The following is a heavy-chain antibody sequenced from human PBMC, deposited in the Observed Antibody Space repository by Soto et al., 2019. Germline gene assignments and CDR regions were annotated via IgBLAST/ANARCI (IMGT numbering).Heavy chain of an antibody. Sequence: SAPLYLTCTVSGGSISSSRYYWGWIRQPPGKWLEWIGSIYYSGSTYYNPSLKSRVTISVDTSKNQFSLKLSSVTAADTAVYYCARGVAAALDWFDPWGQGTLVTVSS. D-gene: IGHD6-13*01. CDR1: GGSISSSRYY. CDR3: ARGVAAALDWFDP. V-gene: IGHV4-39*01. J-gene: IGHJ5*02. CDR2: IYYSGST.